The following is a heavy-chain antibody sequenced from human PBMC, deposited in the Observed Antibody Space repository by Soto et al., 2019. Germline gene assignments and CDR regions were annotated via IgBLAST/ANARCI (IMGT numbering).Heavy chain of an antibody. V-gene: IGHV3-23*01. Sequence: EVQLLESGGGLVQPGGSLRLSCAASGFTVSSYAMSWVRQAPGKGLEWVSVISGSGSTYSADSVKGRFTISRDSSKNTVYLQMNSLRADDTAVYYCANALRFTFTTGYYMDVWGRGTTVTVSS. CDR1: GFTVSSYA. D-gene: IGHD3-16*01. CDR3: ANALRFTFTTGYYMDV. J-gene: IGHJ6*03. CDR2: ISGSGST.